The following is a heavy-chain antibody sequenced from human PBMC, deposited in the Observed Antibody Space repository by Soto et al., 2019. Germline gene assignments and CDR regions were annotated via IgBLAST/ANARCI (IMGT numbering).Heavy chain of an antibody. CDR1: GGSMTTGDQY. CDR2: INHRGSL. Sequence: SETLSLTCTVTGGSMTTGDQYWTWIRHRPGEGLEWFGYINHRGSLYYNPSLESRVSMSVDTSKNQFSLNLSSVTAADTAVYYCARELPKRQGRNMDVSGRGTKVTVSS. V-gene: IGHV4-31*03. D-gene: IGHD1-1*01. J-gene: IGHJ6*02. CDR3: ARELPKRQGRNMDV.